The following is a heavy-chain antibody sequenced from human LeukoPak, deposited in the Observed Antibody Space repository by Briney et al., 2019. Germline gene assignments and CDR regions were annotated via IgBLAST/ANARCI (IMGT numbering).Heavy chain of an antibody. CDR3: AKGSYYDSSGSFYFDY. CDR1: GFTFSSYW. J-gene: IGHJ4*02. D-gene: IGHD3-22*01. Sequence: GGSLRLSCAASGFTFSSYWMHWVRQAPGKGLEWVSGISGSGDNAYYADSVKGRFTISRDNSKNTLYVQVNSLGTEDTAAYYCAKGSYYDSSGSFYFDYWGQGTLVTVSS. V-gene: IGHV3-23*01. CDR2: ISGSGDNA.